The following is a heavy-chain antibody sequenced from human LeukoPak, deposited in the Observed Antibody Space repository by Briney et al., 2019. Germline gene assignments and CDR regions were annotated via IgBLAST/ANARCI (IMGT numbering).Heavy chain of an antibody. Sequence: PGGSLRLSCAASGFTVSSNYMSWVRQAPGKGLEWVSVIYSGGSTYYADSVKGRFTISRDNSKNTLYLQMNSLRAEDTAVYYCARVRSYCSGGNCCYYSAYWGQGTLATVSS. CDR1: GFTVSSNY. CDR2: IYSGGST. CDR3: ARVRSYCSGGNCCYYSAY. J-gene: IGHJ4*02. D-gene: IGHD2-15*01. V-gene: IGHV3-66*01.